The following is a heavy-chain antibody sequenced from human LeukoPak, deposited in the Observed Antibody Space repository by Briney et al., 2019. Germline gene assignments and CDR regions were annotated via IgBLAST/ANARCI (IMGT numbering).Heavy chain of an antibody. Sequence: GVSLRLSCAASGFTFSSYAMHWVRQAPGKGLEWVAVISYDGSNKYYADSVKGRFTISRDNSKNTLYLQMNSLRAEDTAVYYCARGSGWPPDCDYWGQGTLVTVSS. J-gene: IGHJ4*02. CDR1: GFTFSSYA. D-gene: IGHD6-19*01. CDR2: ISYDGSNK. CDR3: ARGSGWPPDCDY. V-gene: IGHV3-30-3*01.